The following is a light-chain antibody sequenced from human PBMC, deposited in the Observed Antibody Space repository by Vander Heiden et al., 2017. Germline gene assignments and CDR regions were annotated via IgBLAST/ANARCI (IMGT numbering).Light chain of an antibody. CDR2: DVS. Sequence: DIHMTQSPSTLSASVGDRVTITCRASQSSSQWLAWYQQKPGRAPKLLIYDVSSLESGVPSRFSGSGSGTEFTLTISSMQPDDFATYYCQQYNSDSRTFGQGTKVEIK. J-gene: IGKJ1*01. CDR1: QSSSQW. V-gene: IGKV1-5*01. CDR3: QQYNSDSRT.